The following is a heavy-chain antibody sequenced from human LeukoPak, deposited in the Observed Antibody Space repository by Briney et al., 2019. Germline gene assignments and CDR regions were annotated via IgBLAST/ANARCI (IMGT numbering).Heavy chain of an antibody. V-gene: IGHV3-30*18. CDR2: ISYDGSNK. CDR1: GFTFSSCG. CDR3: AKDWAGTFYFDY. Sequence: GGSLRLSCAASGFTFSSCGMHWVRQAPGKGLEWVAVISYDGSNKYYADSVKGRFTISRDNSKNTLYLQMNSLRAEDTAVYYCAKDWAGTFYFDYWGQGTLVTVSS. J-gene: IGHJ4*02. D-gene: IGHD6-19*01.